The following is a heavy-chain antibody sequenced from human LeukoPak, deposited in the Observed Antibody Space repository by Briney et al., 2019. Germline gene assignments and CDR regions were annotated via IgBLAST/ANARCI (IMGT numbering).Heavy chain of an antibody. D-gene: IGHD3-22*01. J-gene: IGHJ4*02. CDR3: ARDRRLYYYDSSGYSSTPY. CDR2: IDHTGIT. CDR1: DDSITIYY. V-gene: IGHV4-59*01. Sequence: SETLSLTCTVSDDSITIYYWSWIRQPPGKGLEWIGYIDHTGITNYNPSLNSRVTISRDTSKNHFSLELSSATAADTAVYYCARDRRLYYYDSSGYSSTPYWGQGTLVTVSS.